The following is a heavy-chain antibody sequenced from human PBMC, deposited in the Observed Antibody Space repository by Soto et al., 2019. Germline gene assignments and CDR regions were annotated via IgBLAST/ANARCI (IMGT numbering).Heavy chain of an antibody. CDR1: GFTFDDYA. D-gene: IGHD6-19*01. J-gene: IGHJ1*01. CDR2: ISWNSGSI. V-gene: IGHV3-9*01. Sequence: EVQLVESGGGLVQPGRSLRLSCAASGFTFDDYAMHWVRQAPGKGLEWVSGISWNSGSIGFADSVKGRFTIDRANAKNYLYRQMNRLRAEDRGVYYCAQGLGIAVVDVFHHWGQGTLVTVSS. CDR3: AQGLGIAVVDVFHH.